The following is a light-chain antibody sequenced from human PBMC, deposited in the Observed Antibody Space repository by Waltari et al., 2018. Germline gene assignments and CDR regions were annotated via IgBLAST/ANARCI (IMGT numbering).Light chain of an antibody. Sequence: SFELTQTPSVSVSPGPTASITCSGDKLAGIYVSWYQHKSGQSPVLLIYQDNMRPSGIPRRFSGFNSGNTVTLTISGTQALDEADYDCAAWDNTTFVLFGGGTKVTVL. V-gene: IGLV3-1*01. CDR2: QDN. J-gene: IGLJ2*01. CDR3: AAWDNTTFVL. CDR1: KLAGIY.